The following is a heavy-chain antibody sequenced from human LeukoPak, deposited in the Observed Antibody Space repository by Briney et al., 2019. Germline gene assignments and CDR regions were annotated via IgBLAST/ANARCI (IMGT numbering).Heavy chain of an antibody. CDR1: GGSISSSSYY. CDR2: IYYSGST. V-gene: IGHV4-39*07. J-gene: IGHJ5*02. CDR3: AREEQAVAGTGWFDP. Sequence: SETLSLTCTVSGGSISSSSYYWGWIRQPPGKGLEWIGSIYYSGSTYYNPSLKSRVTISVDTSKNQFSLKLSSVTAADTAVYYCAREEQAVAGTGWFDPWGQGTLVTVSS. D-gene: IGHD6-19*01.